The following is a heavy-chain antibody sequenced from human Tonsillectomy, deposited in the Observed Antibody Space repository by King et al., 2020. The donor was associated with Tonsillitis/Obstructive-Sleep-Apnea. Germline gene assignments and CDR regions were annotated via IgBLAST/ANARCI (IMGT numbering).Heavy chain of an antibody. V-gene: IGHV3-23*04. CDR2: IIGSGGSP. Sequence: VQLVESGGGLVQPGGSLRLSCAASGFTFSSYAMSWVRQAPGKGLEWVSAIIGSGGSPYYEDSVKGRFTISRDNSKNTLYLQMNSLRAEDTAIYYCAKDRLGDFGVVIPDYWGQGTLVTVSS. CDR1: GFTFSSYA. CDR3: AKDRLGDFGVVIPDY. D-gene: IGHD3-3*01. J-gene: IGHJ4*02.